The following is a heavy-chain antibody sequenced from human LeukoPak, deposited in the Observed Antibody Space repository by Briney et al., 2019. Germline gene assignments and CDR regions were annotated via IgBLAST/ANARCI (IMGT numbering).Heavy chain of an antibody. CDR3: ANEIRPNDY. J-gene: IGHJ4*02. CDR1: GLTFSGRA. V-gene: IGHV3-23*01. CDR2: IDISGDNT. Sequence: HTGGSLRQSCAVPGLTFSGRAMTTVRQAPAQGLQWVSSIDISGDNTAYADAVKGRFTISRDNYRSTLYLQMNDLRVEDSAIYYCANEIRPNDYWGQGTLVTVSS.